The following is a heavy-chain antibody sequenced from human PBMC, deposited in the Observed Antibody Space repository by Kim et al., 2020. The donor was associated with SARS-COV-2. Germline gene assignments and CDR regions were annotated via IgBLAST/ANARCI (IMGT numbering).Heavy chain of an antibody. CDR3: ARGVAGTLDYYYGMDV. V-gene: IGHV1-18*04. CDR1: GYTFTSYG. J-gene: IGHJ6*02. D-gene: IGHD6-19*01. Sequence: ASVKVSCKASGYTFTSYGISWVRQAPGQGLEWMGWISAYNGNTNYAQKLQGRVTMTTDTSTSTAYMELRSLRSDDTAVYYCARGVAGTLDYYYGMDVWGQGTTVTVSS. CDR2: ISAYNGNT.